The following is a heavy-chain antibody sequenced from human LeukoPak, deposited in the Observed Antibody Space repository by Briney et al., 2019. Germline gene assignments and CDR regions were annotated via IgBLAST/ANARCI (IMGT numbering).Heavy chain of an antibody. J-gene: IGHJ3*02. D-gene: IGHD6-13*01. CDR1: GFTFSSYS. CDR2: ISSSSSYI. Sequence: PGGSLRLSCAASGFTFSSYSMNWVRQAPGKGLEWVSSISSSSSYIYYADSVKGRFTISRDNSKNTLYLQMNSLRAEDTAVYYCANEDTAGTPLDAFDIWGQGTMVTVSS. CDR3: ANEDTAGTPLDAFDI. V-gene: IGHV3-21*04.